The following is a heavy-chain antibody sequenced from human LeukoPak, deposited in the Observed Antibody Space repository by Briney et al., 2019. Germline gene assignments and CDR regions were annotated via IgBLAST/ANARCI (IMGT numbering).Heavy chain of an antibody. Sequence: SVKVSCKASGGTLSSYAISWVRQAPGQGLEWMGGIIPIFGTANYAQKFQGRVTITADESTSTAYMELSSLRSEDTAVYYCAGCSSTSCQYYYYYYGMDVWGKGTTVTVSS. CDR1: GGTLSSYA. CDR2: IIPIFGTA. V-gene: IGHV1-69*01. CDR3: AGCSSTSCQYYYYYYGMDV. J-gene: IGHJ6*04. D-gene: IGHD2-2*01.